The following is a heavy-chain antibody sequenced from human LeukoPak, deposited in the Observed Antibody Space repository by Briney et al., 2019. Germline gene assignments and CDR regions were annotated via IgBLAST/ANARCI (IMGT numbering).Heavy chain of an antibody. J-gene: IGHJ4*02. CDR2: INPSGGST. D-gene: IGHD4/OR15-4a*01. Sequence: GASVKVSCKASGYTLTANYMHWVRQAPGQGLEWMGIINPSGGSTSYAQKFQGRVTMTRDTSTSTVYMELSSLRSEDTAVYYCAREALTYYFDYWGQGTLVTVSS. V-gene: IGHV1-46*01. CDR3: AREALTYYFDY. CDR1: GYTLTANY.